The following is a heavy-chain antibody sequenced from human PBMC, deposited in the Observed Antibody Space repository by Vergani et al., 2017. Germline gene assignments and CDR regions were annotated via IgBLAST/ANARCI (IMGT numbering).Heavy chain of an antibody. J-gene: IGHJ4*02. Sequence: EVQLVESGGGLVQPGGSLRLSCAASGFTVSSKYMSWVRQAPGKGLEWVSVIYSGGSTYYADSVKGRFTISRDNSKKTLSLQMRSLRADDTAVYYCAKDGRENSDYGYFDYWGQGTLVTVSS. D-gene: IGHD4-17*01. CDR3: AKDGRENSDYGYFDY. CDR2: IYSGGST. CDR1: GFTVSSKY. V-gene: IGHV3-66*02.